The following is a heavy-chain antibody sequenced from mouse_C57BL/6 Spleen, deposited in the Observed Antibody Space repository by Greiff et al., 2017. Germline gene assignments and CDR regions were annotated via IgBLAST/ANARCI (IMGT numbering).Heavy chain of an antibody. J-gene: IGHJ4*01. Sequence: QVQLQQPGAELMKPGASVKLSCKATGYTFTGYWIEWVKQRPGQGLEWIGKIFPGSGSTNYNEKFKGKATLTADKSSNTAYMQLSSLTTEDSAVYYCAREGNYGGCPMDYWGQGTSVTVSS. CDR1: GYTFTGYW. D-gene: IGHD1-1*02. CDR3: AREGNYGGCPMDY. V-gene: IGHV1-9*01. CDR2: IFPGSGST.